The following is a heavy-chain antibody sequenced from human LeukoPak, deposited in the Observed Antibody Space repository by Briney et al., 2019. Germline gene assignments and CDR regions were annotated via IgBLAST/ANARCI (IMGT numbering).Heavy chain of an antibody. CDR2: ISYDGSNK. CDR1: GFTFSSYA. Sequence: GGSLRLSCAAPGFTFSSYAMHWVRQAPGKGLEWVAVISYDGSNKYYADSVKGRFTISRDNSRNTLYLQMNSLRAEDTAVYYCARGGRFMITFGGVIVDYWGQGTLVTVSS. CDR3: ARGGRFMITFGGVIVDY. J-gene: IGHJ4*02. V-gene: IGHV3-30-3*01. D-gene: IGHD3-16*02.